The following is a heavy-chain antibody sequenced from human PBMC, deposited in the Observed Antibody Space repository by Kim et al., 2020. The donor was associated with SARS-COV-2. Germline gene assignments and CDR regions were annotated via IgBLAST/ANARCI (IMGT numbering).Heavy chain of an antibody. J-gene: IGHJ4*02. V-gene: IGHV1-46*01. CDR3: ARVDSSSWYGDYFDY. D-gene: IGHD6-13*01. Sequence: QTFPGRVTMTRDTSTSTVYMELSSLRSEDTAVYYCARVDSSSWYGDYFDYWGQETLVTVSS.